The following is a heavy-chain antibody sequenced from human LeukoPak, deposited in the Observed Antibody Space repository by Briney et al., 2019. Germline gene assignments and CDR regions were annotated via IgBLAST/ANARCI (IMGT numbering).Heavy chain of an antibody. V-gene: IGHV3-7*03. Sequence: GGSLRLSCAASGFTFSSYWMSWVRQAPGKGLEWVANIKQDGSEKYYVDSVKGRFTISRDNAKNSLYLQMNSLRAEDTAVYYCARAKRPLQSYSHYGMDVWGQGTTVTVSS. CDR1: GFTFSSYW. D-gene: IGHD4-11*01. J-gene: IGHJ6*02. CDR2: IKQDGSEK. CDR3: ARAKRPLQSYSHYGMDV.